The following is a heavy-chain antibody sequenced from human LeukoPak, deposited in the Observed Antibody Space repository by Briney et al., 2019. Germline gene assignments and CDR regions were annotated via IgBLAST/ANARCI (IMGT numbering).Heavy chain of an antibody. CDR3: AKGGAAAGILDY. D-gene: IGHD6-13*01. CDR1: GFTFGDYA. CDR2: ISDPHSGSQT. Sequence: GRSLRLSCTASGFTFGDYAMSWVRQALGQGLEWVSTISDPHSGSQTHYADSVKGRFTISRDDSQNTVYLQMDSLRAEDTAVYYCAKGGAAAGILDYWGQGTLVTVSS. J-gene: IGHJ4*01. V-gene: IGHV3-23*01.